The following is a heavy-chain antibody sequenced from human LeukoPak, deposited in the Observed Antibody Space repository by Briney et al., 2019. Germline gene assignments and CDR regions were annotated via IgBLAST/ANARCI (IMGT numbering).Heavy chain of an antibody. D-gene: IGHD4-11*01. CDR1: GGTFSSYA. CDR2: IIPIFGTA. Sequence: ASVKVSCKASGGTFSSYAISWVRQAPGQGLEWTGGIIPIFGTANYAQKFQGRVTITADESTSTAYMELSSLRSEDTAVYYCAPTTVTPTSQPVAVNWGQGTLVTVSS. CDR3: APTTVTPTSQPVAVN. V-gene: IGHV1-69*01. J-gene: IGHJ4*02.